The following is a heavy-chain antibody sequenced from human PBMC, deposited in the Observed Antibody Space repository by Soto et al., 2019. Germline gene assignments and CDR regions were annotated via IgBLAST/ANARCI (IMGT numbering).Heavy chain of an antibody. V-gene: IGHV3-23*01. CDR2: IGGRGNSA. J-gene: IGHJ3*01. Sequence: GGSLRLSCAASGFIFTNYAMNWVRQAPGKGLEWVSVIGGRGNSAYYADSVQGRFTISRDNSKNTLSLQMSSLTADDTAIYYCVREGRGSFDFWGRGTMVT. D-gene: IGHD5-12*01. CDR1: GFIFTNYA. CDR3: VREGRGSFDF.